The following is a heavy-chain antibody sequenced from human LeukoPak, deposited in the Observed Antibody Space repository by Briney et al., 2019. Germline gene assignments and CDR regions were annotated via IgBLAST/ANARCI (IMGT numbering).Heavy chain of an antibody. CDR3: ARGGSYYDSSGSYYFDY. J-gene: IGHJ4*02. Sequence: GESLKISCKGCGYSFTSYWNGWVRQMPGKGLEWMGIIYPGDSDTRYSPSFQGQVTISADKSISNAYLQWSSLKASDTAMYYCARGGSYYDSSGSYYFDYWGQGTLVTVSS. CDR2: IYPGDSDT. D-gene: IGHD3-22*01. CDR1: GYSFTSYW. V-gene: IGHV5-51*01.